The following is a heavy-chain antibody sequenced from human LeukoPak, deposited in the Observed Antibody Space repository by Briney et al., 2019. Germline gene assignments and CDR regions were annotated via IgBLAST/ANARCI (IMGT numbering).Heavy chain of an antibody. J-gene: IGHJ1*01. Sequence: SETLSFNGNVAGDSVCSSYWGWTRQSPGKGLEWIGFIQDTGITDYNPSLKSRLLMSLDTSNNQFSLNLRSVTAADTAVYYCAGRGHRYSRDWGQGILVTISS. V-gene: IGHV4-4*09. D-gene: IGHD2-15*01. CDR1: GDSVCSSY. CDR3: AGRGHRYSRD. CDR2: IQDTGIT.